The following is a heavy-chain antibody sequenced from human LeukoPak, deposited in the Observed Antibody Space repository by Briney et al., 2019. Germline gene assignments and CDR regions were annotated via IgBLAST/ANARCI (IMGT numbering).Heavy chain of an antibody. D-gene: IGHD6-19*01. Sequence: GGSLRLSCAASGFTFSSYAMHWVRQAPGKGLEYVSAISSNGGSTYYANSVKGRFTISRDNSKNTLYLQMGSLRAEDMAVYYCARGKQQWLVSPFDYWGQGTLVTVSS. CDR3: ARGKQQWLVSPFDY. V-gene: IGHV3-64*01. CDR2: ISSNGGST. CDR1: GFTFSSYA. J-gene: IGHJ4*02.